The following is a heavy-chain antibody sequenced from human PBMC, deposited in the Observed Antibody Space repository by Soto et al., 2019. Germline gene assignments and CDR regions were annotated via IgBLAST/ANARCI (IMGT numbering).Heavy chain of an antibody. V-gene: IGHV4-59*08. J-gene: IGHJ4*02. CDR1: YGNISDYY. CDR3: VRGYVSCFDY. CDR2: IYYSGST. D-gene: IGHD2-2*01. Sequence: TKTVLYGNISDYYCSLIRQPPGKGLEWIGYIYYSGSTNYNPSLKSRVTISVDTSKNQFSLKLSSVTAVDTEVYYCVRGYVSCFDYWGKGTLVIVSS.